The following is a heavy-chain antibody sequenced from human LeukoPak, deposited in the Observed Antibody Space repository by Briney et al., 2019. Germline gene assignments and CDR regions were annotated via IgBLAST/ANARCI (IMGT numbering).Heavy chain of an antibody. CDR1: GGSISSYY. V-gene: IGHV4-59*01. D-gene: IGHD3-9*01. J-gene: IGHJ6*04. Sequence: SETLSLTCTVSGGSISSYYWSWIRQPPGKGLEWTGYIYYSGSTSYNPSLKSRVTISVDTSKNQFSLKLSPVTAADTAVYYCAKHQPAYDILTGSYYYYGMDVWGKGTTVTVSS. CDR2: IYYSGST. CDR3: AKHQPAYDILTGSYYYYGMDV.